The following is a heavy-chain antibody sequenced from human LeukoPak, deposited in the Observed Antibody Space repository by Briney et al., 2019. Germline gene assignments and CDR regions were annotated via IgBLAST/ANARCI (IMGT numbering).Heavy chain of an antibody. CDR2: ISGSGGST. V-gene: IGHV3-23*01. CDR3: AKGKDEYYDILTGYPHPLN. Sequence: PPGGSLRLSCAASGFTFSSYGMSWVRQAPGKGLEWVSAISGSGGSTYYADSVKGRFTISRDNSKNTLYLQMNSLRAEDTAVYYCAKGKDEYYDILTGYPHPLNWGQGTLVTVSS. CDR1: GFTFSSYG. J-gene: IGHJ4*02. D-gene: IGHD3-9*01.